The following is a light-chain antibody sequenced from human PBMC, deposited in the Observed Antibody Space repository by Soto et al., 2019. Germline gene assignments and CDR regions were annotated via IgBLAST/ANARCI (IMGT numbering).Light chain of an antibody. J-gene: IGKJ4*01. Sequence: DIQMTQSPSTLSASVGDRVTITCRASQSIGNWLAWYQQKPGKAPKLLIYKASSLESGVPSRFSGSGSGTEFTLTISSLQPDDFATYYCQQYNNSFGGGTKVDIK. V-gene: IGKV1-5*03. CDR3: QQYNNS. CDR1: QSIGNW. CDR2: KAS.